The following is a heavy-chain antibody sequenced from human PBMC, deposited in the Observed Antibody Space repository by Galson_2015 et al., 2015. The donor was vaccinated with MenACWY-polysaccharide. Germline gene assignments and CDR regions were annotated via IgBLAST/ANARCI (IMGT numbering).Heavy chain of an antibody. CDR3: TRDFWSGSFGDY. Sequence: SLRLSCAASGFTFSNYWMHWVRHSPGKGLVWVARIKTDGSITSYADSVKGRFTISRDNAKNTLYLQMNSLTVEDTAVYYCTRDFWSGSFGDYWGQGTLVTVSS. CDR2: IKTDGSIT. J-gene: IGHJ4*02. D-gene: IGHD3-3*01. CDR1: GFTFSNYW. V-gene: IGHV3-74*01.